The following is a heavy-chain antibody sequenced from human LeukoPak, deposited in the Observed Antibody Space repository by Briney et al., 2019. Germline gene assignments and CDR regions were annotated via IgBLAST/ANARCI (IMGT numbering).Heavy chain of an antibody. Sequence: PSETLSLTCTVSGGSISSSSYFWGWIRQPPGKGLERIGEINHSGSTNYNPSLKSRVTISVDTSKNQFSLKLSSVTAADTAVYYCARSTPITMVRGVTVDYWGQGTLVTVSS. J-gene: IGHJ4*02. CDR3: ARSTPITMVRGVTVDY. D-gene: IGHD3-10*01. CDR1: GGSISSSSYF. V-gene: IGHV4-39*07. CDR2: INHSGST.